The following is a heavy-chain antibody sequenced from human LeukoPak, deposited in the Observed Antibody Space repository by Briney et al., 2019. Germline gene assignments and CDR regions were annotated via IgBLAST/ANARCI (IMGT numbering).Heavy chain of an antibody. CDR1: GGSISSYY. D-gene: IGHD6-19*01. CDR3: GRHGSGWSKQLNWFDP. Sequence: SETLSLTCTVSGGSISSYYWSWIRQPPGKGLEWIGYIYYSGSTNYNPSLKSRVTISVDTSKNQFSLKLSSVTAADTAVYYCGRHGSGWSKQLNWFDPWGQGTLVTVSS. J-gene: IGHJ5*02. CDR2: IYYSGST. V-gene: IGHV4-59*08.